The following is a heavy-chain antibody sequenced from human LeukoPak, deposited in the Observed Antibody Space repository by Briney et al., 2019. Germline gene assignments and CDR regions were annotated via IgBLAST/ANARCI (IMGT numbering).Heavy chain of an antibody. Sequence: GGSLRLPCAASGFTFSSYAMSWVRQAPGKGLEWVSAISGSGGSTYYAVSVKGRFTISRDNSKNTLYLQMNSLRAEDTAVYYCAKDQADYGSGNDAFDIWGQGTMVTVSS. J-gene: IGHJ3*02. CDR2: ISGSGGST. D-gene: IGHD3-10*01. CDR3: AKDQADYGSGNDAFDI. CDR1: GFTFSSYA. V-gene: IGHV3-23*01.